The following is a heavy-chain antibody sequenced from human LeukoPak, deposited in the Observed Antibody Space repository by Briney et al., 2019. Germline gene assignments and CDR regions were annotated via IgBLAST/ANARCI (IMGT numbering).Heavy chain of an antibody. CDR3: AKDLLYSSSSAVDS. D-gene: IGHD6-13*01. V-gene: IGHV3-23*01. Sequence: PGGSLRLSCAASGFTLSNFAMTWVRQAPGKGLEWVSTISVSGGSTYYADSVKGRFTISRDNSKNTLYLQMNSLRAEDTAVYYCAKDLLYSSSSAVDSWGQGSLVTVSS. CDR1: GFTLSNFA. J-gene: IGHJ4*02. CDR2: ISVSGGST.